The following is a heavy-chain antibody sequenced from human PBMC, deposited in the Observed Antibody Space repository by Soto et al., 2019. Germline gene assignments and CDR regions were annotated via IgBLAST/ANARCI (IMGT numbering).Heavy chain of an antibody. CDR2: IIPIFGTA. CDR3: ARCRSSTSRPYGMDV. Sequence: SVKVSCKASGGTFSSYAISWVRQAPGQGLEWMGGIIPIFGTANYAQKFQGRVTITADESTSTAYMELSSLRSEDTAVYYCARCRSSTSRPYGMDVWGQGTTVTVSS. J-gene: IGHJ6*02. V-gene: IGHV1-69*13. CDR1: GGTFSSYA. D-gene: IGHD2-2*01.